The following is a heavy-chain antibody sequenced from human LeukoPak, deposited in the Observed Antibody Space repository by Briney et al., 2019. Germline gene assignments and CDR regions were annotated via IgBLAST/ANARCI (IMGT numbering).Heavy chain of an antibody. J-gene: IGHJ4*02. CDR2: I. V-gene: IGHV3-23*01. CDR1: GFTFSSYA. Sequence: GGSLRLSCAASGFTFSSYAMYWVRQAPGKGLEWVSGIKGRFTISRDNPKNTVYLQMNSLRAEDTAVYYCAKTTTGYSSGRFPGWPVDYWGQGTLVTVSS. D-gene: IGHD6-19*01. CDR3: AKTTTGYSSGRFPGWPVDY.